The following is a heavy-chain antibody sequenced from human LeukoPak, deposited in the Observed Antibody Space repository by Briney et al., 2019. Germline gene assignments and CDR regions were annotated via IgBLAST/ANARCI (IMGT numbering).Heavy chain of an antibody. D-gene: IGHD5-18*01. CDR3: ARVSLDTATYYYYGMDV. CDR2: ISSSSSYI. V-gene: IGHV3-21*04. Sequence: GGSLRLSCAASGFTFSSYSMNWVRQAPGKGLEWVSSISSSSSYIYYADSVKGRFTISRDNAKNSLYLQMNSLRAEDTALYHCARVSLDTATYYYYGMDVWGQGTTVTVSS. J-gene: IGHJ6*02. CDR1: GFTFSSYS.